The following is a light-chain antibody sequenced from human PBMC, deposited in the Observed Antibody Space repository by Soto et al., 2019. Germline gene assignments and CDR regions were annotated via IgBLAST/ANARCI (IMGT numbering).Light chain of an antibody. J-gene: IGKJ1*01. Sequence: DIQMTQSPSTLSASVGDRVTITCRASQTISSWLAWYQQKPGTAPKFLIYDASTLESGVPSRFSGSGSGTEFTLTISSLQPDDFATYYCQQYNNYPRTFGQGTKVEIK. CDR2: DAS. CDR3: QQYNNYPRT. CDR1: QTISSW. V-gene: IGKV1-5*01.